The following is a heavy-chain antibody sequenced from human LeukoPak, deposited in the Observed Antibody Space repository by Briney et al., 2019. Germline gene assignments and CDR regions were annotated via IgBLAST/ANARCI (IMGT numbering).Heavy chain of an antibody. CDR2: IIPIFGIA. CDR3: ARDQGDNSYGYYAIWYAFDV. J-gene: IGHJ3*01. CDR1: GGTFNSYA. Sequence: ASVKVSCKASGGTFNSYAISWVRQAPGQGLEWMGGIIPIFGIANYVQEFQGRLIITADKATSSAYMELSSLRSEDTAVYYCARDQGDNSYGYYAIWYAFDVWGQGTMVTVSS. D-gene: IGHD5-18*01. V-gene: IGHV1-69*10.